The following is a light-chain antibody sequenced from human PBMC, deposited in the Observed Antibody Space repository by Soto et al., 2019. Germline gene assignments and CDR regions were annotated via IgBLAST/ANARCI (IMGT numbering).Light chain of an antibody. V-gene: IGKV3-15*01. CDR2: GAS. Sequence: EIVLTQSPATLSVSPGDRATLSCRASQSVSTNLAWYQQRPGQVPRLLIYGASTRPTGVPARFSGSGSGTEFTLTISSLQSEDFAVYYCLHYNNRPPYSFGQGTQLEIK. J-gene: IGKJ2*01. CDR3: LHYNNRPPYS. CDR1: QSVSTN.